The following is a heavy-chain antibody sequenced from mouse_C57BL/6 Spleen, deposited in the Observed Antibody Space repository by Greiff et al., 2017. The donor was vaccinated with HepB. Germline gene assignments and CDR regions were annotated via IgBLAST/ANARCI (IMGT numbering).Heavy chain of an antibody. J-gene: IGHJ4*01. V-gene: IGHV3-6*01. Sequence: DVQLQESGPGLVKPSQSLSLTCSVTGYSITSGYYWNWIRQFPGNKLEWMGYISYDGSNNYNPSLKNRISITRDTSKNQFFLKLNSVTTEDTATYYCTREVDGAMDYWGQGTSVTVSS. CDR2: ISYDGSN. CDR1: GYSITSGYY. CDR3: TREVDGAMDY.